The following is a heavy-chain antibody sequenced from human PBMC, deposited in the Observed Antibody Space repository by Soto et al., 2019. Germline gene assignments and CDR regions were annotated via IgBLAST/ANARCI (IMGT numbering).Heavy chain of an antibody. CDR2: IIPIFDTP. Sequence: SVKVSCKASGGTFNMDAMNWVRQAPGQGLEWMGGIIPIFDTPNYAQKFQGRVTITVDESTSTAYMDLSSLTVEDTAVSYRTGCVVEVRFRGSCYYSGQGTLVTVSS. CDR3: TGCVVEVRFRGSCYY. CDR1: GGTFNMDA. V-gene: IGHV1-69*13. D-gene: IGHD2-21*01. J-gene: IGHJ4*02.